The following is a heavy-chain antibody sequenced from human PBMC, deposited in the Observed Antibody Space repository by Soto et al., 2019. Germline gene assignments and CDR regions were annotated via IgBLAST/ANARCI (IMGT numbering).Heavy chain of an antibody. CDR1: GGSISSYY. CDR2: IYYSGST. V-gene: IGHV4-59*01. D-gene: IGHD6-13*01. CDR3: ARLELGYSSSWYDY. J-gene: IGHJ4*02. Sequence: SETLSLTCTVSGGSISSYYWSWIRQPPGKGLEWIGYIYYSGSTNYNPSLKSRVTISVDTSKNQFSLKLSSVTTADTAVYYCARLELGYSSSWYDYGGKGTRVTVAS.